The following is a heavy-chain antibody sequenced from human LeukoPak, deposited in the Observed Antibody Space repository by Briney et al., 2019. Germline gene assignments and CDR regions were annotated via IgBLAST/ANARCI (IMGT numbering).Heavy chain of an antibody. Sequence: ASVKVSCKASGGTFSSYAISWVRQAPGQGLEWMGGIIPIFGTANYAQKFQGRVTITADESTSTAYMELSSLRSEDTAVYYCARDTPLTIFGVVPRAAYYMDVWGEGTTVTVSS. D-gene: IGHD3-3*01. J-gene: IGHJ6*03. CDR1: GGTFSSYA. V-gene: IGHV1-69*13. CDR3: ARDTPLTIFGVVPRAAYYMDV. CDR2: IIPIFGTA.